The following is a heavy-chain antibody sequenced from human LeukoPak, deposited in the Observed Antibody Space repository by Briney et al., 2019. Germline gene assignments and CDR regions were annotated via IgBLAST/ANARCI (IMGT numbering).Heavy chain of an antibody. CDR3: ATSSGWSDY. CDR2: ISSSSSYI. CDR1: GFTFRNYC. Sequence: AGGSPRLSFCASGFTFRNYCIKWGPQAPGEGLGWGSSISSSSSYIYYADSVKGRFTISRDNAKNSLYLQMNSLRAEDTAVYYCATSSGWSDYWGQGTLVTVSS. J-gene: IGHJ4*02. D-gene: IGHD6-19*01. V-gene: IGHV3-21*01.